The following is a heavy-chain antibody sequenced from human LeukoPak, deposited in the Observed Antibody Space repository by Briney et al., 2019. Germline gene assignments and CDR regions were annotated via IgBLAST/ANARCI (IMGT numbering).Heavy chain of an antibody. Sequence: GGSLRVSCAASGFTFSTSHMSWVRQAPGKGLEWVSTITGSGDNTYYADSVKGRFTISRDNVKNMLYMQMSGLRAEDTAIYFCVKDLQPGRRFFHIWGQGTMVTVSS. V-gene: IGHV3-23*01. D-gene: IGHD1-14*01. CDR2: ITGSGDNT. CDR1: GFTFSTSH. CDR3: VKDLQPGRRFFHI. J-gene: IGHJ3*02.